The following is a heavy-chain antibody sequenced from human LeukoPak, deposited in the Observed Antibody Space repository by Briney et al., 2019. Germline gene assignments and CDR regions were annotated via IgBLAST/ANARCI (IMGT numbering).Heavy chain of an antibody. CDR3: ARGLTVYDYIWGSYRSRSWFDP. V-gene: IGHV4-34*01. CDR2: INHSGST. CDR1: GGSSSGYY. J-gene: IGHJ5*02. D-gene: IGHD3-16*02. Sequence: SETLSLTRAVYGGSSSGYYWSWIRQPPGKGLEWIGEINHSGSTNYTPSLKSRVTISVDTSKNQFSLKLSSVTAADTAVYYCARGLTVYDYIWGSYRSRSWFDPWGQGSLVTVS.